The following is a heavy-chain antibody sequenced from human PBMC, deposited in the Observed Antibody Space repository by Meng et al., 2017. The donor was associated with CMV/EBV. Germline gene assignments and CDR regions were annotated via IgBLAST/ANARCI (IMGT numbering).Heavy chain of an antibody. V-gene: IGHV1-46*01. J-gene: IGHJ4*02. D-gene: IGHD1-1*01. Sequence: ASVKVSCKASGYTFTSYYMHWVRQAPGQGLEWMGIINPSGGSTSYAQKFQGRVTMTRDTSTSTVYMELSSLRSEDTAVYYCARLVRRGGTTFSHSGQAFDYWGQGTLVTVSS. CDR3: ARLVRRGGTTFSHSGQAFDY. CDR2: INPSGGST. CDR1: GYTFTSYY.